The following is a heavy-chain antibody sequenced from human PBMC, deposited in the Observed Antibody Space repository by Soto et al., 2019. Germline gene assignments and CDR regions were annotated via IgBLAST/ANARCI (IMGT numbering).Heavy chain of an antibody. CDR3: ARDANTNYYFDN. D-gene: IGHD4-4*01. J-gene: IGHJ4*02. V-gene: IGHV4-59*02. CDR1: GVSVSGYY. Sequence: PSETLSLTCSVSGVSVSGYYWSWIRQPPGKGLEWIGYIHYSGSANYNPSLKSRVTMSVDTANNQFSLNLRSVTAADTAVYYCARDANTNYYFDNWGQGTLVTVSS. CDR2: IHYSGSA.